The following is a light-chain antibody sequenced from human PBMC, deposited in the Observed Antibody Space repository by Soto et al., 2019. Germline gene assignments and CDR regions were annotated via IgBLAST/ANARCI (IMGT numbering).Light chain of an antibody. CDR1: SGHSRYA. CDR3: QNWDTAIQL. Sequence: QPVLTQSPSASASLGASVTLTCTLSSGHSRYAIAWHQQQPEKGPRYLMKLNSDGSHSKGDGIPDRFSGSSSGAERYLTISSLPYEDDADYYCQNWDTAIQLFGGGTKLTVL. CDR2: LNSDGSH. V-gene: IGLV4-69*01. J-gene: IGLJ3*02.